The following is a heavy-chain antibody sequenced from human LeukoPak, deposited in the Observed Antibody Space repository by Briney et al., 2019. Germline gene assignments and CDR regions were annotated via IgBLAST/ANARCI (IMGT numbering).Heavy chain of an antibody. Sequence: PSETLSLTCAVYGGSFSGYYWSWIRQPPGKGLEWIGEINHSGSTNYNPSLKSRVTISVDTSKNQFSLKLSSVTAADTAVYYCARQSQLWFGELAYFDYWGQGTLVTVSS. J-gene: IGHJ4*02. D-gene: IGHD3-10*01. CDR2: INHSGST. CDR1: GGSFSGYY. CDR3: ARQSQLWFGELAYFDY. V-gene: IGHV4-34*01.